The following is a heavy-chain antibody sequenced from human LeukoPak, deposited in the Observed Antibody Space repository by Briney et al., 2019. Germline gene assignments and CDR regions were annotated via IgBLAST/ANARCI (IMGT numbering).Heavy chain of an antibody. CDR1: GYTFNSYY. J-gene: IGHJ1*01. CDR2: INPSGGST. D-gene: IGHD3-10*02. Sequence: ASVTVSCKASGYTFNSYYIHWVRQAPGQGLEWMGIINPSGGSTKYPQKFQDRVTMTRGTSTSTVYMELSSLKSDDTAIYYCARGVFGELEKLMFQHWGQGTLVTVSS. CDR3: ARGVFGELEKLMFQH. V-gene: IGHV1-46*02.